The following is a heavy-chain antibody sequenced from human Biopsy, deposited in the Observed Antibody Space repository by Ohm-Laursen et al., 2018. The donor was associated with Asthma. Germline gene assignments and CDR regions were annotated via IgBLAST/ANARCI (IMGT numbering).Heavy chain of an antibody. CDR1: GFTFSTYA. CDR3: AKDVVWFRELGGMDV. J-gene: IGHJ6*02. V-gene: IGHV3-30*18. CDR2: ISYDGSKR. Sequence: SLRLSCAASGFTFSTYAMHWVRQAPGKGLEWVALISYDGSKRRSADSVGGRFTISRDNSKNTLYLQMNSLRAGDTAVYYCAKDVVWFRELGGMDVWGQGTTVTVSS. D-gene: IGHD3-10*01.